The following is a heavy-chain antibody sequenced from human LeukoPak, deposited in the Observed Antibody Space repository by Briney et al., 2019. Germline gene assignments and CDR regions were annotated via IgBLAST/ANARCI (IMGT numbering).Heavy chain of an antibody. V-gene: IGHV1-69*13. CDR1: GGTFSSYA. D-gene: IGHD3-22*01. CDR2: IIPIFGTA. J-gene: IGHJ4*02. CDR3: ARGGNYYDSSGYYGG. Sequence: ASVKVSCKASGGTFSSYAISWVRQAPGQGLEWMGGIIPIFGTANYAQKFQGRVTITADGSTSTAYMELSSLRSEDTAVYYCARGGNYYDSSGYYGGWGQGTLVTVSS.